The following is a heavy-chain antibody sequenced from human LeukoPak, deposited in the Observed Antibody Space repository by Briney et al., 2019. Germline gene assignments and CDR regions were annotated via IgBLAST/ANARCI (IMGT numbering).Heavy chain of an antibody. CDR1: GFTGYG. D-gene: IGHD2-2*02. CDR2: ISWNGGNT. J-gene: IGHJ6*03. CDR3: AREGIGGAPIPYYYYMDV. V-gene: IGHV3-20*04. Sequence: GGSLRLSCAASGFTGYGMSWVRQAPGKGLEWVSGISWNGGNTGYADSAKGRFTISRDNAKNSLYLQMSSLRAGDTAVYYCAREGIGGAPIPYYYYMDVWGKGTTVTVSS.